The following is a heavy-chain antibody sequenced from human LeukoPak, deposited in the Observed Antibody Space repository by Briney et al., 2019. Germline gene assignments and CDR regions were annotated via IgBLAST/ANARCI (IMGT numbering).Heavy chain of an antibody. CDR2: ISAYSGNT. V-gene: IGHV1-18*01. D-gene: IGHD2-2*01. J-gene: IGHJ4*02. Sequence: GGSLRLSCAASGFSFNMYWMTWVRQAPGQGLEWMGWISAYSGNTMYAQKVQGRVTLTTDASTSTAYMDLRSLRSDDTAVYYCARGSRDCSSTSCYAGIHYWGQGTLVTVSS. CDR3: ARGSRDCSSTSCYAGIHY. CDR1: GFSFNMYW.